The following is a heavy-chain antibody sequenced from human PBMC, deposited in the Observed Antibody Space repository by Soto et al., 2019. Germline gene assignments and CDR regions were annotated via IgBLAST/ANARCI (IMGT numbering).Heavy chain of an antibody. J-gene: IGHJ4*02. Sequence: ASVKVSCKASGYTFTSYDMNWVRQATGQGLEWMGWMNPNSGNTGYAQKFQGRVTMTRNTSISTAYMELSSLRSEDTAVYYCARDADYDFWSGYGYWGQGTLVTVSS. CDR2: MNPNSGNT. D-gene: IGHD3-3*01. CDR3: ARDADYDFWSGYGY. CDR1: GYTFTSYD. V-gene: IGHV1-8*01.